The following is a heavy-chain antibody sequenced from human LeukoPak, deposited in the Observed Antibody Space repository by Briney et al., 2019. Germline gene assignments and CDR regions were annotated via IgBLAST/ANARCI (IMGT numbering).Heavy chain of an antibody. D-gene: IGHD2-15*01. J-gene: IGHJ4*02. CDR2: IIPIPGIE. CDR1: GGTFSTYA. V-gene: IGHV1-69*04. Sequence: SVKGSCKASGGTFSTYAISGVRQAPGQGREWMGRIIPIPGIENYAQKFQGRVTITADKSTSTAYMELSSLRSEDTAVYYCARDEGVVVAAGEFFDYWGQGTLVSVSS. CDR3: ARDEGVVVAAGEFFDY.